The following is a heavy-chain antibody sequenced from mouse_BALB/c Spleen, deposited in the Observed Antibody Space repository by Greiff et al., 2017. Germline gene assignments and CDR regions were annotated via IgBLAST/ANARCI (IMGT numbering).Heavy chain of an antibody. CDR3: ARSLLRLRLYYFDY. V-gene: IGHV1-54*01. CDR2: INPGSGGT. CDR1: GYAFTNYL. D-gene: IGHD1-2*01. J-gene: IGHJ2*01. Sequence: QVQLQQSGAELVRPGTSVKVSCKASGYAFTNYLIEWVKQRPGQGLEWIGVINPGSGGTNYNEKFKGKATLTADKSSSTAYMQLSSLTSDDSAVYFGARSLLRLRLYYFDYWGQGTTLTVSS.